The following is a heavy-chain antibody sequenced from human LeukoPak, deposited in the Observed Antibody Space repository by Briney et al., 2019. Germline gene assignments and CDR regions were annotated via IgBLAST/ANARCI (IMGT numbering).Heavy chain of an antibody. V-gene: IGHV3-21*01. CDR2: ISSSSSYI. D-gene: IGHD5-18*01. CDR1: GFTFSSYS. Sequence: PGGSLRLSCAASGFTFSSYSMNWVRQAPGKGLEWVSSISSSSSYIYYADSLKGRFTISRDNAKNSLYLQMNSLRAEDTAVYYCAREPTDTAMVSDDFQHWGQGTLVTVSS. J-gene: IGHJ1*01. CDR3: AREPTDTAMVSDDFQH.